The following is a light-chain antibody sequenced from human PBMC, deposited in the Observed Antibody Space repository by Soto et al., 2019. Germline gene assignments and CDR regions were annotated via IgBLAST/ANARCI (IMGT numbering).Light chain of an antibody. Sequence: DIQMTQSPSTLSASVGDRVTITCRASRSISNWLAWYQQNPGKAPKLLIYDVSSLESGVPSRFSGSGSGTEFTLTISSLQPDDFATYYCQQYNSFSPWMFGQGTKVEIK. CDR2: DVS. V-gene: IGKV1-5*01. J-gene: IGKJ1*01. CDR3: QQYNSFSPWM. CDR1: RSISNW.